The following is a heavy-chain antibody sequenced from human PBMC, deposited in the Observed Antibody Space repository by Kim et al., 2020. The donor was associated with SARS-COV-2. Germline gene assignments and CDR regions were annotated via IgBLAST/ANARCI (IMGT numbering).Heavy chain of an antibody. D-gene: IGHD3-10*01. CDR3: AREINYYGSGSYLAFDI. J-gene: IGHJ3*02. V-gene: IGHV3-7*01. CDR1: GFTFSSYW. Sequence: GGSLRLSCAASGFTFSSYWMSWVRQAPGKGLEWVANIKQDGSEKYYVDSVKGRFTISRDNAKNSLYLQMNSLRAEDTAVYYCAREINYYGSGSYLAFDIWGQGTMFTVSS. CDR2: IKQDGSEK.